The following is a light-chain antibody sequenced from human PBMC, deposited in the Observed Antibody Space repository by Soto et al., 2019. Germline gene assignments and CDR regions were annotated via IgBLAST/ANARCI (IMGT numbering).Light chain of an antibody. CDR2: SAS. J-gene: IGKJ5*01. V-gene: IGKV1-39*01. CDR3: QQSYSRPIT. CDR1: QSISTY. Sequence: DIQMTQSPSSLSASVGDRVTITCRASQSISTYLNWYQQKPGKAPKLLIYSASSLKSGVPSRFSGSGSGTDFTLTISSLQPEDFASYYCQQSYSRPITFGQGTRLDIK.